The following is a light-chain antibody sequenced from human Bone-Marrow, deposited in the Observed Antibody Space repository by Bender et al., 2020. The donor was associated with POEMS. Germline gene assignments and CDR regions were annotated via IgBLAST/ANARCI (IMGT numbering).Light chain of an antibody. CDR2: EDY. J-gene: IGLJ3*02. CDR3: QSYDNSIWV. Sequence: LTQPRSVSGSPGQSVTISCTGSSGSIASNYVQWYQKRPGSAPTTVIYEDYQRPSGVPDRFSGSIDSSSNSASLTISGLKTEDEAEYYCQSYDNSIWVFGGGTKLTVL. CDR1: SGSIASNY. V-gene: IGLV6-57*02.